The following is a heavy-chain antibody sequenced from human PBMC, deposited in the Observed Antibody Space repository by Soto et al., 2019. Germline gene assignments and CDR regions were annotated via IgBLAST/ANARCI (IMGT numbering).Heavy chain of an antibody. V-gene: IGHV1-18*01. J-gene: IGHJ6*02. CDR2: ISANNGNT. CDR3: ARDYLGVWVGSRPHHVSNYYGMDV. Sequence: QVQLVQSGGEVKKPGASVKVSCETSGFTFKSFGFTWVRQAPGQGLEWMGWISANNGNTVYEQKFQGRVTMTTDTATRTAYMELRSLKSDDPAMYDCARDYLGVWVGSRPHHVSNYYGMDVWGQGTAVTVSS. CDR1: GFTFKSFG. D-gene: IGHD3-16*01.